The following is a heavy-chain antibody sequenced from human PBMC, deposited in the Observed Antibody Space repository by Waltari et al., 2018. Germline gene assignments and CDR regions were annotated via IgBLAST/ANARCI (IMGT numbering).Heavy chain of an antibody. D-gene: IGHD2-2*01. CDR3: ARDSLGYCSSTSCSLSPYYYYGMDV. CDR1: GGSISSYY. CDR2: IYYSGST. Sequence: QVQLQESGPGLVKPSETLSLTCTVSGGSISSYYWSWLRQSPGRGPAWCGHIYYSGSTNHNPALKSRVTISVDTSKNQFALKLSSVTAADTAVYYCARDSLGYCSSTSCSLSPYYYYGMDVWGQGTTVTVSS. V-gene: IGHV4-59*01. J-gene: IGHJ6*02.